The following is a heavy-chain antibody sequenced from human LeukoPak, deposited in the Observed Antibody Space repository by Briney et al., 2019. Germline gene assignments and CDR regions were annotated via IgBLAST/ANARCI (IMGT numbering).Heavy chain of an antibody. CDR3: ARYSVVQGMTGCVFSWGPKTMSYYSGMDV. Sequence: SETLSLTCTVSGGSISTYYWTWIRQPPGKGLEWIGYIDHSGSTKYNPSLKSRVRISVDTSKNQFSLRMTSVTAADTAVYYCARYSVVQGMTGCVFSWGPKTMSYYSGMDVWGRGTTVTVSS. CDR2: IDHSGST. CDR1: GGSISTYY. D-gene: IGHD1-1*01. V-gene: IGHV4-59*12. J-gene: IGHJ6*02.